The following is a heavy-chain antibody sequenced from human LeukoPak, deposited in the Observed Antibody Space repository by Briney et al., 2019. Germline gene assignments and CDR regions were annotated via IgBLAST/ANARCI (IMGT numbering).Heavy chain of an antibody. V-gene: IGHV1-18*01. D-gene: IGHD1-26*01. CDR2: ISAYNGNS. Sequence: ASVKVSCKASGYTFTSYGISWVRQAPGQGLEWMGWISAYNGNSNYAQKVQGRVTMTTDTSSSTAYMELRSLRSDDTAVYYCARTYYSGSPEGHHWGQGTLVTVSS. CDR3: ARTYYSGSPEGHH. CDR1: GYTFTSYG. J-gene: IGHJ4*02.